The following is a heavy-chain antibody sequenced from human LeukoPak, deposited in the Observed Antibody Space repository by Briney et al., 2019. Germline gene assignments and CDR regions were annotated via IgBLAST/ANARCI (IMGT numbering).Heavy chain of an antibody. J-gene: IGHJ3*02. V-gene: IGHV4-30-2*01. Sequence: SETLSLTCTVSGGSISSGGYYWSWIRQPPGKGLEWIGYIYHSGSTYYNPSLKSRVTISVDRSKNQLSLKLGSVTAADTAVYYCAREGVVYDTYGAFDIWGQGTMVTVSS. CDR3: AREGVVYDTYGAFDI. CDR2: IYHSGST. D-gene: IGHD3-3*01. CDR1: GGSISSGGYY.